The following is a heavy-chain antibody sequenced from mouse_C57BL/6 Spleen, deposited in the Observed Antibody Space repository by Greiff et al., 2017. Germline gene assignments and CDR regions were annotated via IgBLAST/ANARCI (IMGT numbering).Heavy chain of an antibody. J-gene: IGHJ2*02. CDR3: ARHARREYGGTYFDY. Sequence: FQLQQSGAELVKPGASVKLSCKASGYTFTEYTIHWVKQRSGQGFEWIGWFYPGSGSIKYNEKFKDKATLTAAKSSSTVYMELSRLTSEDSAVYFCARHARREYGGTYFDYWGQGTSLTVS. CDR1: GYTFTEYT. D-gene: IGHD1-2*01. CDR2: FYPGSGSI. V-gene: IGHV1-62-2*01.